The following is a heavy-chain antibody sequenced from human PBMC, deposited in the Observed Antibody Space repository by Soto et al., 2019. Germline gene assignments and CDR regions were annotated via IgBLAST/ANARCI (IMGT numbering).Heavy chain of an antibody. J-gene: IGHJ6*02. CDR3: ARAGVTIFGVVIDYYGMDV. Sequence: GASVKVSCKASGGTFSSYAISWLRQSPGQGLEWMGGIIPIFGTANYAQKFQGRVTITADESTSTAYMELSSLRSEDTAVYYCARAGVTIFGVVIDYYGMDVWGQGTTVTVSS. CDR2: IIPIFGTA. V-gene: IGHV1-69*13. D-gene: IGHD3-3*01. CDR1: GGTFSSYA.